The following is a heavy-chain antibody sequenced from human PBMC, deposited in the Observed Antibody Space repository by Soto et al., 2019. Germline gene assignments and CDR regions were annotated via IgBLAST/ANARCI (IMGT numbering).Heavy chain of an antibody. Sequence: SLTYSVADGTISDAIYYWSWNKQPPLKGLEWIGYIYYSGSTNYNPSLKSRVTISVDTSKNQFSLKLSSVTAADTAVYYCARDARYSGYDLYYYGMDVWGQGYTFRVSS. CDR1: DGTISDAIYY. D-gene: IGHD5-12*01. CDR2: IYYSGST. V-gene: IGHV4-61*01. J-gene: IGHJ6*01. CDR3: ARDARYSGYDLYYYGMDV.